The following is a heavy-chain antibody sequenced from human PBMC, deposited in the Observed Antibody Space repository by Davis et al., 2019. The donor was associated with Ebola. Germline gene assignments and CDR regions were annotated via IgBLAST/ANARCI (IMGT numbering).Heavy chain of an antibody. CDR3: ARGLWEEFDQ. Sequence: GESLKISCVASGFTLSNDAMSWVRQAPGKGLEWVSGLSGSGAVTYYADSVRGRFTISRDNYKNTLLLHIDSLRVEDTALYYCARGLWEEFDQWGQGTPVTVSS. J-gene: IGHJ4*02. CDR1: GFTLSNDA. V-gene: IGHV3-23*01. D-gene: IGHD1-26*01. CDR2: LSGSGAVT.